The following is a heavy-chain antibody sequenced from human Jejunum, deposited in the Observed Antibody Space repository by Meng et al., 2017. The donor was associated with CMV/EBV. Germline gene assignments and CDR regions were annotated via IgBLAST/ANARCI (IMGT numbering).Heavy chain of an antibody. V-gene: IGHV3-48*03. D-gene: IGHD1-26*01. CDR3: ARLQWAAFGF. CDR2: ISGPGKAI. CDR1: GFDFKSDE. Sequence: CAVSGFDFKSDEMNWVRQAPGKGLEWVSYISGPGKAIYYADSVRGRFTISRDNAKNSLHLQMSGLRAEDTAVYYCARLQWAAFGFLGQGTLVTVSS. J-gene: IGHJ4*02.